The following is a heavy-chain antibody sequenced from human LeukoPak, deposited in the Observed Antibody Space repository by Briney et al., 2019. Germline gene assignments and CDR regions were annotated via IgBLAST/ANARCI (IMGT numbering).Heavy chain of an antibody. V-gene: IGHV3-53*01. CDR3: ARDKAGATAFDI. CDR2: IYSGGST. Sequence: PGGSLRLSCAASGFTVSSNYMSWVRQAPGKGLEWVSVIYSGGSTYYADSVKRRFTISRDNSKNTLYLQMNSLRAEDTAVYYCARDKAGATAFDIWGQGTMVTVSS. CDR1: GFTVSSNY. J-gene: IGHJ3*02. D-gene: IGHD1-26*01.